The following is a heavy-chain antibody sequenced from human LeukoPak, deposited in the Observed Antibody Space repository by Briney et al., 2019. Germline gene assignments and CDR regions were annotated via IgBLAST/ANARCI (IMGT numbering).Heavy chain of an antibody. CDR2: IYYSGST. J-gene: IGHJ4*02. D-gene: IGHD3-10*01. Sequence: SETLSLTCTVSGGSVSSGSYYWSWIRQPPGKGLEWIGYIYYSGSTNYNPSLKSRVTISVDTSKNQFPLKLSSVTAADTAVYYCARGRFGGYWGQGTLVTVSS. CDR3: ARGRFGGY. CDR1: GGSVSSGSYY. V-gene: IGHV4-61*01.